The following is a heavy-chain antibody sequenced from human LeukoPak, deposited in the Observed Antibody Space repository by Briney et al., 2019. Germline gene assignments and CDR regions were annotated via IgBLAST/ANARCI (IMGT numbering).Heavy chain of an antibody. CDR2: ISGSGGST. J-gene: IGHJ4*02. Sequence: GGSLRLSCAASGFTFSSYSMNWVRQAPGKGLEWVSAISGSGGSTYYADSVKGRFTISRDNSKNTLYLQMNSLRAEDTAVYYCAKGERSSRGTRPFDYWGQGTLVTVSS. D-gene: IGHD6-13*01. CDR1: GFTFSSYS. V-gene: IGHV3-23*01. CDR3: AKGERSSRGTRPFDY.